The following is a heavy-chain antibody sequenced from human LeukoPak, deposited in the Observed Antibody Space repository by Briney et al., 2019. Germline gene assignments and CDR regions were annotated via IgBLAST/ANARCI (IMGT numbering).Heavy chain of an antibody. CDR3: ARGYSSSWYYFDY. D-gene: IGHD6-13*01. CDR1: GGSISSYY. Sequence: SETLSLTCTVSGGSISSYYWSWIRQPPGKGLEWIGYIYYSGSTYYNPSLKSRVTISVDTSKNQFSLKLSSVTAADTAVYYCARGYSSSWYYFDYWGQGTLVTVSS. J-gene: IGHJ4*02. CDR2: IYYSGST. V-gene: IGHV4-59*08.